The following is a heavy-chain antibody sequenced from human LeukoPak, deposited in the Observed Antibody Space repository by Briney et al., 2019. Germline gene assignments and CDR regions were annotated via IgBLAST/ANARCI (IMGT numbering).Heavy chain of an antibody. V-gene: IGHV4-31*03. CDR1: GGSISSGGYY. CDR2: IYYSGST. Sequence: KASETLSLTCTVSGGSISSGGYYWSWIRQHPGKGLEWIGYIYYSGSTYYNPSLKSRVTISVDTSKNQFSLKLSSVTAADTAVYYCARHAQPGTLREFDYWGQGTLVTVSS. D-gene: IGHD1-26*01. CDR3: ARHAQPGTLREFDY. J-gene: IGHJ4*02.